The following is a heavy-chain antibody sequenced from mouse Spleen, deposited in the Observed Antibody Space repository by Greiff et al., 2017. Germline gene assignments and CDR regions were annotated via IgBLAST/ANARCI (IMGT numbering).Heavy chain of an antibody. CDR3: ARHAYYYGSSYDGNYAMDY. D-gene: IGHD1-1*01. CDR2: IWSDGST. Sequence: VQLVESGPGLVAPSQSLSITCTVSGFSLTSYGVHWVRQPPGKGLEWLVVIWSDGSTTYNSALKSRLSISKDNSKSQVFLKMNSLQTDDTAMYYCARHAYYYGSSYDGNYAMDYWGQGTSVTVSS. J-gene: IGHJ4*01. V-gene: IGHV2-6-1*01. CDR1: GFSLTSYG.